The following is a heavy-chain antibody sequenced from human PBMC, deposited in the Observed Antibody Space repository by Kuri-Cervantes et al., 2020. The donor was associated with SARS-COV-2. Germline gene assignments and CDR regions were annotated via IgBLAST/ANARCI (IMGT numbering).Heavy chain of an antibody. CDR1: GFTFSSYA. D-gene: IGHD2-15*01. CDR3: ARDLRGYCSGGSCYSDLFNFGFDY. CDR2: ISYDGSNK. Sequence: GSLRLSCAASGFTFSSYAMHWVRQAPGKGLEWVAVISYDGSNKYYADSVKGRFTISRDNSKNTLYLQMNSLRAEDTAVYYCARDLRGYCSGGSCYSDLFNFGFDYWGQGTLVTVSS. V-gene: IGHV3-30-3*01. J-gene: IGHJ4*02.